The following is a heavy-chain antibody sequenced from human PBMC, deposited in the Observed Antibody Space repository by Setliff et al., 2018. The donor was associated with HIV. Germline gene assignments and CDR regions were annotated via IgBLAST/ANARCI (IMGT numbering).Heavy chain of an antibody. Sequence: GGSLRLSCAASGFSFRTYWMSWVRQAPGKGLEWVANMKYDGTEIYYVDAVKGRFTISRDNAKKSVFLHMNSLRGEDTAVYYCVRPNYYDSSGSFDYWGQGTLVTVSS. CDR1: GFSFRTYW. V-gene: IGHV3-7*01. J-gene: IGHJ4*02. CDR2: MKYDGTEI. D-gene: IGHD3-22*01. CDR3: VRPNYYDSSGSFDY.